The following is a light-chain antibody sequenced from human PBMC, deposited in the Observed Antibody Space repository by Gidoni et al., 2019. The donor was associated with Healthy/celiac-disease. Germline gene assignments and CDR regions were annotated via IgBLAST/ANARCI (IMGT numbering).Light chain of an antibody. Sequence: DIQMTQSPSSLSASVGDRVTITCQASQDISNYVNWYQQKPGKAPKLLIYDASNLETGVPSRFSGSGSGTDFTFTISSLQPEDIATYYCQQYDNLPCSFGQGTKLEIK. CDR1: QDISNY. V-gene: IGKV1-33*01. J-gene: IGKJ2*04. CDR3: QQYDNLPCS. CDR2: DAS.